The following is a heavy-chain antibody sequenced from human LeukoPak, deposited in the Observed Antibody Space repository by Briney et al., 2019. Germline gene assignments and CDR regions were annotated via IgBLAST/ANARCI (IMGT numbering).Heavy chain of an antibody. Sequence: SVKVSRKASGGTFSSYAISWVRQAPGQGLEWMGGIIPIFGTANYAQKFQGRVTITADESTSTAYMELSSLGSEDTAVYYCARAILTGYYNWFDPWGQGTLVTVSS. CDR1: GGTFSSYA. CDR2: IIPIFGTA. CDR3: ARAILTGYYNWFDP. D-gene: IGHD3-9*01. V-gene: IGHV1-69*01. J-gene: IGHJ5*02.